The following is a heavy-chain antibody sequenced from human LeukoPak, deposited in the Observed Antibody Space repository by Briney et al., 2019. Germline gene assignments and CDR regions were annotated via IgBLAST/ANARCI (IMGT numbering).Heavy chain of an antibody. CDR1: GGTFSSYA. CDR3: ARDSGYYDSSGYYDY. Sequence: ASVKVSCKASGGTFSSYAISWVRQAPGQGLEWMGGIIPIIGTANYAQKFQGRVTITTDESTSTAYMELSSLRSEDTAVYYCARDSGYYDSSGYYDYWGQGTLVTVSS. CDR2: IIPIIGTA. J-gene: IGHJ4*02. D-gene: IGHD3-22*01. V-gene: IGHV1-69*05.